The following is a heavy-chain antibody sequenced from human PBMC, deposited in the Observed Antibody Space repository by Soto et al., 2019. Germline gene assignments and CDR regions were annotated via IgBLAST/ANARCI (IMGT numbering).Heavy chain of an antibody. V-gene: IGHV1-18*01. J-gene: IGHJ4*02. CDR1: GYAFTTYG. CDR3: AGGRDGDS. Sequence: QVHLVQSGAEVKKPGASVKVSCQGSGYAFTTYGITWVRQAPGQGLEWMGWISAHNGNTNYAQKLQGRDTVTRDTSTSSAYMELRSLRYADTAVYYCAGGRDGDSWGQGALVTVSS. CDR2: ISAHNGNT.